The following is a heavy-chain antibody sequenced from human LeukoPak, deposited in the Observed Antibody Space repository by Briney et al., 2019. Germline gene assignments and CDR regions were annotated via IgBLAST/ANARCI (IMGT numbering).Heavy chain of an antibody. Sequence: PGGSLRLSCAASGFTFGIYWMSWVRQAPGKGLEWVGNINPDGSGNEYVDAVKGRFTISRDNAKNSLYLQLNSLRAEDTAVYYCTRAYYSGSSDFGYWGQGTLVTVSS. D-gene: IGHD4-23*01. J-gene: IGHJ4*02. CDR1: GFTFGIYW. V-gene: IGHV3-7*01. CDR2: INPDGSGN. CDR3: TRAYYSGSSDFGY.